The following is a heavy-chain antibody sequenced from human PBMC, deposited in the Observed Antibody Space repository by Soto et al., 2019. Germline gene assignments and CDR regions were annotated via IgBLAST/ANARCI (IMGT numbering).Heavy chain of an antibody. CDR3: ARDSGYGSGVYVNHYLDY. Sequence: GGSLRLSCAASGFTLASYWKRWASHAPGKGLEWLAPIKMAVSAKQYVDSEKGRITMSRDNSKNSLYLQMDSLRAEDTAVYYCARDSGYGSGVYVNHYLDYWDQGPL. CDR2: IKMAVSAK. J-gene: IGHJ4*02. V-gene: IGHV3-7*01. CDR1: GFTLASYW. D-gene: IGHD3-10*01.